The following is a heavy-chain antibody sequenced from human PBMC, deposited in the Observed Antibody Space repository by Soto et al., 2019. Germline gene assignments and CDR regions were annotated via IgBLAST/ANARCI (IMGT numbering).Heavy chain of an antibody. J-gene: IGHJ5*02. CDR1: GFTFSSYW. V-gene: IGHV3-74*01. CDR3: ARVGGYNWFDT. Sequence: EVQLVESGGGLVQPGGSLRLSCAGSGFTFSSYWMHWVRQVPGKGLLWVSRIDSDGTSTNYADSVKGRFTIARDNAKNTRFLHMNSLRAEDTGVYYCARVGGYNWFDTWGQGTLVTVSS. CDR2: IDSDGTST.